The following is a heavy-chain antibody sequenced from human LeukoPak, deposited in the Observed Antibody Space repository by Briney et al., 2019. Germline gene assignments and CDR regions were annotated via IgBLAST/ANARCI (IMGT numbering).Heavy chain of an antibody. J-gene: IGHJ4*02. CDR3: ARGRGLGELAVTSFDS. CDR1: GFKFEHYA. D-gene: IGHD3-10*01. V-gene: IGHV3-9*01. CDR2: ISWNGDTV. Sequence: GGSLRLSCAASGFKFEHYAMHWVRQAPGKGLGWVSGISWNGDTVGYADSVKGRFTISRDNAKNMLYLQMNSLRAEDTAVYYCARGRGLGELAVTSFDSWGQGILVTVSS.